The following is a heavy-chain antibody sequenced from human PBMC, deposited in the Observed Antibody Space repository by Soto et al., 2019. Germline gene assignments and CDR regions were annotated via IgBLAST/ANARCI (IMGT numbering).Heavy chain of an antibody. V-gene: IGHV3-48*01. CDR1: GVTFNSYS. CDR2: INYEVDI. CDR3: ARDHDWAFDS. J-gene: IGHJ4*02. D-gene: IGHD3-9*01. Sequence: EVQLVESGGGLVQPGDSLRLSCAGSGVTFNSYSWNWVRQAPGTGLEWLSHINYEVDIYYADSVRGRFTMSRDSAGNSLYLQLSSLRVEDTAVYYCARDHDWAFDSWGQGTLVTVSS.